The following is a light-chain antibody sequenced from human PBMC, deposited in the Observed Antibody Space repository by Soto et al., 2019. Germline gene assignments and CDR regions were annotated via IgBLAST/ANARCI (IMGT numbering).Light chain of an antibody. J-gene: IGKJ4*01. CDR1: QSVSSCY. CDR2: GAS. V-gene: IGKV3-20*01. Sequence: EIVLTQSPGTLSLSQGERATLSCRASQSVSSCYLAWYQKKPGQAPRLLIYGASSRATGIPYRFSGSGSGTDFTLTISRLEPEAFAVYYCHQYDSSPLTFGGGTKVEIK. CDR3: HQYDSSPLT.